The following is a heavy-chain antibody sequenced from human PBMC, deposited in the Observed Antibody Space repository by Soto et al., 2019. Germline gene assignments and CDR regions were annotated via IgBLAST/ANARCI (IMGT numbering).Heavy chain of an antibody. CDR2: INHSGST. CDR3: ARLFCSGDNCYSGWYFDL. Sequence: PSETLSLTCAVYGGSFSGYHWSWIRQPPGKGLEWIGEINHSGSTSYNPSLKSRVTISVDTSKNQFSLKLSSVTAADTAVYYCARLFCSGDNCYSGWYFDLWGRGTLVTVSS. CDR1: GGSFSGYH. D-gene: IGHD2-15*01. J-gene: IGHJ2*01. V-gene: IGHV4-34*01.